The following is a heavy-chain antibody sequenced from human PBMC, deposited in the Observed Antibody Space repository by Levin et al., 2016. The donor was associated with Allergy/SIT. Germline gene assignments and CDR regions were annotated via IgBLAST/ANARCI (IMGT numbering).Heavy chain of an antibody. Sequence: GESLKISCAASGFTFSDYYMTWIRQAPGKGLEWVSYISSSGDTIYYADSVRGRFTISRDNAKNSLYLQMNSLRAEDTAVYYCARSRDVYTFYYYHMDVWGQGTTVTVSS. V-gene: IGHV3-11*01. CDR2: ISSSGDTI. CDR1: GFTFSDYY. D-gene: IGHD5-24*01. J-gene: IGHJ6*02. CDR3: ARSRDVYTFYYYHMDV.